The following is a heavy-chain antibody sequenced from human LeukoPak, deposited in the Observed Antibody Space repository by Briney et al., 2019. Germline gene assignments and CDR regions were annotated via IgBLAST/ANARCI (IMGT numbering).Heavy chain of an antibody. Sequence: AGGSLRLSCAASGFTFSNYWMNWVRQAPGKGLQWVSGISAGGGSTYYADSVKGRFTISRDNSKNTLYLQMNSLRAEDTAVYYCAKDGFDYYDSSGYSYFHYWGQGTLVTVSS. CDR2: ISAGGGST. V-gene: IGHV3-23*01. CDR1: GFTFSNYW. J-gene: IGHJ4*02. D-gene: IGHD3-22*01. CDR3: AKDGFDYYDSSGYSYFHY.